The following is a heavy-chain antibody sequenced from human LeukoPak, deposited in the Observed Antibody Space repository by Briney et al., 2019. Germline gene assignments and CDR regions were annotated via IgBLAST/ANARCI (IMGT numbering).Heavy chain of an antibody. V-gene: IGHV4-59*08. CDR2: IYYSGST. J-gene: IGHJ4*02. CDR3: ARHYDGLDF. Sequence: PSETLSLTCTVSGGSISNYYWNWIRQPPGKGLEWVGYIYYSGSTNYNPSLKSRLTISVDTSKNRISLKLNSVTAADTAVYYCARHYDGLDFWGQGTLVTVFS. CDR1: GGSISNYY. D-gene: IGHD5-12*01.